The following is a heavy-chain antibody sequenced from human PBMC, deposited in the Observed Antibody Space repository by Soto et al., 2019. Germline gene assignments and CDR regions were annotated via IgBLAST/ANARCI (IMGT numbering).Heavy chain of an antibody. D-gene: IGHD6-6*01. CDR2: INAGNGNT. CDR3: ARVTIGARTEYFYYYGVDV. J-gene: IGHJ6*02. Sequence: QVQLVQSGAAVKKPGASVKVSCKASGYTFTNYAIQWVRQAPGQRLEWMGWINAGNGNTKFSQKFQGRVTITRDTYASTAYMELSSLRSEDTAIYYCARVTIGARTEYFYYYGVDVWGQGTTVTVSS. CDR1: GYTFTNYA. V-gene: IGHV1-3*01.